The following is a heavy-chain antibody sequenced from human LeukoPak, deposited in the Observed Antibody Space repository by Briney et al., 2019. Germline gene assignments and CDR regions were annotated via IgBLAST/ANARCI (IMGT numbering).Heavy chain of an antibody. CDR3: ASTPNGVAAIYFDY. D-gene: IGHD2-15*01. V-gene: IGHV3-30*19. J-gene: IGHJ4*02. Sequence: GGSLRLSCAASGFKFTSYGMHWVRQAPGKGLEWVAVISYDGSNKYYADSVKGRFTISRDNAKNTLYLQMNSLRAGDTAVYYCASTPNGVAAIYFDYWGQGTLVTVSS. CDR2: ISYDGSNK. CDR1: GFKFTSYG.